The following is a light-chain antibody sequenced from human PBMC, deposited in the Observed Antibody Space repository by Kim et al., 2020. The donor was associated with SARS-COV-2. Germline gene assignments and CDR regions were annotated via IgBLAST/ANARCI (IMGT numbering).Light chain of an antibody. J-gene: IGLJ2*01. CDR2: EVT. CDR3: CSYAGNNNVV. CDR1: SSDIGGYNF. V-gene: IGLV2-8*01. Sequence: GQSVTISCTGTSSDIGGYNFVSWYRQYPGRAPQLIISEVTKRPSGVTDRFSGSKSGNTASLTVSGLQADDEAHYYCCSYAGNNNVVFGGGTQLTVL.